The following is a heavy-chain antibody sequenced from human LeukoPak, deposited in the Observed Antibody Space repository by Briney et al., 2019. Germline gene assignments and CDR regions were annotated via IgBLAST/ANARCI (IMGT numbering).Heavy chain of an antibody. J-gene: IGHJ5*02. D-gene: IGHD3-16*01. Sequence: GRSLRLSCVASGFTFDDYDMHWVRQAPGKGLEWVSGINWNSGSIGYADSVKGRFIISRDNAKDSLYLQMNSLRAEDTAVYYCARVATDGGGFDPWGQGTLVTVSS. CDR1: GFTFDDYD. CDR3: ARVATDGGGFDP. CDR2: INWNSGSI. V-gene: IGHV3-9*01.